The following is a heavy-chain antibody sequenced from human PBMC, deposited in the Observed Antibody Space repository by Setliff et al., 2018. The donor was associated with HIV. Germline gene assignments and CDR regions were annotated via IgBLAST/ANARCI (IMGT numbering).Heavy chain of an antibody. CDR1: GGSISTNYYY. D-gene: IGHD2-21*01. V-gene: IGHV4-31*03. CDR3: ARGRYFRDISDSLFDF. CDR2: IYNSGTT. Sequence: SETLSLTCSVSGGSISTNYYYWSWIRQHPGKGLEWIGYIYNSGTTFYNPSLESRLIMSVDPSKNQFSLKLSSVTAADTAVYYCARGRYFRDISDSLFDFWGQGTLVTVSS. J-gene: IGHJ4*02.